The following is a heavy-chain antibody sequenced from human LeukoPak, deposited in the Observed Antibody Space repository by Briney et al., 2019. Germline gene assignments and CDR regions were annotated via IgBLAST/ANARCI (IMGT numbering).Heavy chain of an antibody. CDR1: GGSISRGDYY. J-gene: IGHJ4*02. V-gene: IGHV4-61*08. D-gene: IGHD3-22*01. Sequence: SETLSLTCTVSGGSISRGDYYWSWIRQPPGKGLEWIGYIYYSGSTNYNPSLKSRVTISVDTSKNQFSLKLSSVTAADTAVYYCARDSSGYLFDYWGQGTLVTVSS. CDR3: ARDSSGYLFDY. CDR2: IYYSGST.